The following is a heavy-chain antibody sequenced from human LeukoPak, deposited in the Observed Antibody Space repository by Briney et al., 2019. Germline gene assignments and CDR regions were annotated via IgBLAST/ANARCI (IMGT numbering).Heavy chain of an antibody. CDR3: TTGNY. V-gene: IGHV3-15*01. CDR2: LKSKAAGGTT. CDR1: GFSFTDAW. Sequence: PGGSLRLSCAASGFSFTDAWMSWVRQAPGKGLEWVGHLKSKAAGGTTDYAAPVKARFTISGDDSKNTLYLQMNSLKTEDTAVYYCTTGNYWGQGTLVTVSS. J-gene: IGHJ4*02.